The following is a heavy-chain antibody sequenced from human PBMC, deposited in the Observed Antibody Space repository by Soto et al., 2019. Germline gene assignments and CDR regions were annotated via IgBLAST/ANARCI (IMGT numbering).Heavy chain of an antibody. D-gene: IGHD6-13*01. Sequence: QVQLVQSGAEVKKPGSSLKVSCKASGGTFSSYAISWVRQAPGQGLEWMGGIIPIFGTANYAQKFQGRVTITADASTSTAYMELSSLRSEDTAVYYCARGGAAAGKVPYYYYGTDVWGQGTTVTVSS. J-gene: IGHJ6*02. CDR1: GGTFSSYA. CDR2: IIPIFGTA. CDR3: ARGGAAAGKVPYYYYGTDV. V-gene: IGHV1-69*01.